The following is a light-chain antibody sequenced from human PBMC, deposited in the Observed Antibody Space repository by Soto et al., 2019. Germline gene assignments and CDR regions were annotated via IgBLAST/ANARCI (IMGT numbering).Light chain of an antibody. Sequence: EIVLTQSPAALSLSLGDTATLSCRASQSVSNYLAWYQQKPGQAPRLLIYDASNRATGIPSRFSGSGSGTDFTLTIGSLEPEDFAVYYCQQRSKSPRTFGQGTKVEIK. J-gene: IGKJ2*01. CDR3: QQRSKSPRT. V-gene: IGKV3-11*01. CDR1: QSVSNY. CDR2: DAS.